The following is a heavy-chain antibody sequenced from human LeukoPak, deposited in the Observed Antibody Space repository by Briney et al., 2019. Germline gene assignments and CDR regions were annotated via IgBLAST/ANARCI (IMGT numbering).Heavy chain of an antibody. J-gene: IGHJ4*02. Sequence: SVKVSCKASGDTFSSYAITWVRQAPGQGLEWMGRIIPTFGTANYAQRFQGRVTITADKSTSTAYMELSSLSSEDTAVYYCAREAVAYTSYYFDYWGQGTLVTVSS. CDR1: GDTFSSYA. CDR3: AREAVAYTSYYFDY. V-gene: IGHV1-69*06. CDR2: IIPTFGTA. D-gene: IGHD4-23*01.